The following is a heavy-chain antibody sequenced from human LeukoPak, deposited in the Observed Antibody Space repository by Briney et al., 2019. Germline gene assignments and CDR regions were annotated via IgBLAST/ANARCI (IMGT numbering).Heavy chain of an antibody. V-gene: IGHV3-30-3*01. CDR2: ISNDGSNK. Sequence: PGGSLRLSCAASGFTFSSYAMHWVRQAPGKGLEWVATISNDGSNKFSADFVKGRFTISRDNSKNKMYVQMNSLRADDTAVYYCARVRSSGVYYNYALDVWGRGTTVAVSS. CDR1: GFTFSSYA. CDR3: ARVRSSGVYYNYALDV. D-gene: IGHD6-19*01. J-gene: IGHJ6*02.